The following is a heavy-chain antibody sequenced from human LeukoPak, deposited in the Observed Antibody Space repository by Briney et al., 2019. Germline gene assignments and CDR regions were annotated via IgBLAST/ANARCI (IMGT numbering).Heavy chain of an antibody. V-gene: IGHV1-69*10. D-gene: IGHD5-18*01. CDR2: SIHILGIA. Sequence: ASVKVSCKASGGTFSSYAISWVRQAPGQGLEWMGRSIHILGIANYAQKFQGRVTITADKSTSTAYMELSSLRSEDTAVYYCARGRSWIQLWLLRYNWFDPWGQGTLVTVSS. CDR1: GGTFSSYA. CDR3: ARGRSWIQLWLLRYNWFDP. J-gene: IGHJ5*02.